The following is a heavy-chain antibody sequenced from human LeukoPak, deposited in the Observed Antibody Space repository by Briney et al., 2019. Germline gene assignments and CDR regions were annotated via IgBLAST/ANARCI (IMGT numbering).Heavy chain of an antibody. Sequence: PGGSLRLSCAASGFTFSSYGMHWVRQAPGKGLEWVAVISYDGSNKYYADSVKGRFTISRDNSKNTLYLQMNSLRAEDTAVYYCAKGLVAIGDPCDYWGQGTLVTVSS. J-gene: IGHJ4*02. V-gene: IGHV3-30*18. CDR3: AKGLVAIGDPCDY. D-gene: IGHD2-21*01. CDR1: GFTFSSYG. CDR2: ISYDGSNK.